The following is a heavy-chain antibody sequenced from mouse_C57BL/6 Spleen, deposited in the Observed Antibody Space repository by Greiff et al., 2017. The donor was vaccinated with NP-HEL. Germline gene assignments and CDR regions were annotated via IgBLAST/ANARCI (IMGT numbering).Heavy chain of an antibody. Sequence: EVQLQQSGPELVKPGASVKIPCKASGYTFTDYNMDWVKQSHGKSLEWIGDINPNNGGTIYNQKFKGKATLTVDKSSSTAYMELRSLTSEDTAVYYCARHVLLRGFDVWGTGTTVTVSS. V-gene: IGHV1-18*01. CDR1: GYTFTDYN. CDR2: INPNNGGT. J-gene: IGHJ1*03. D-gene: IGHD1-1*01. CDR3: ARHVLLRGFDV.